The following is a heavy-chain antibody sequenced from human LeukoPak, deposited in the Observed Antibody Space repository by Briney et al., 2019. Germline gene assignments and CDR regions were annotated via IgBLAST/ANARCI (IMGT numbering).Heavy chain of an antibody. Sequence: PGGSLRLSCAASGFSFSSFAMTWVRQAPGKGLEWVSSISGGHYATYNTDSVKGRFTISRDNAKNTLFLQMHSLGADDTAIYYCTKDPNGDYIGAIDPWGQGTLVTVSS. D-gene: IGHD4-17*01. J-gene: IGHJ5*02. CDR2: ISGGHYAT. CDR3: TKDPNGDYIGAIDP. CDR1: GFSFSSFA. V-gene: IGHV3-23*01.